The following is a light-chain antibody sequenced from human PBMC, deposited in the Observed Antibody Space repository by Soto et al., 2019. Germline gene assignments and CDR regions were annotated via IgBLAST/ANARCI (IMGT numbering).Light chain of an antibody. CDR3: QQFGYSLWT. CDR2: GTS. V-gene: IGKV3-20*01. J-gene: IGKJ1*01. Sequence: VLTQSPDTLSLSPGERATLSCRASQRVSSRFFAWYQQKPAQAPRLLIYGTSTRAAGIPDRFSGAGSGTDFTLTISRMEPEDFAVYYGQQFGYSLWTFGPGTKVEI. CDR1: QRVSSRF.